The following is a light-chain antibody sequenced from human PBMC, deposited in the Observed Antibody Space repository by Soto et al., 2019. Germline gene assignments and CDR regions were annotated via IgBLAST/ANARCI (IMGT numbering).Light chain of an antibody. CDR2: DVD. CDR3: SSYASTTTHV. V-gene: IGLV2-14*03. Sequence: QSVLTQPASVSGSPGQSITTSCTGTSSDVGGYKYVSWFQQHPGKAPKLMIYDVDNRPSGVSNRFSGSKSGNTASLTISGLQAEYEADYYSSSYASTTTHVFGTGTKVTVL. J-gene: IGLJ1*01. CDR1: SSDVGGYKY.